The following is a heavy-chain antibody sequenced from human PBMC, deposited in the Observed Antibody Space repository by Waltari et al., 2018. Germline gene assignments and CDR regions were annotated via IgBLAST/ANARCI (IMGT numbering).Heavy chain of an antibody. Sequence: EVKVLESGGALRQPWGSLRLACAGSGCSVGNEVWTWARQAPGKGLEWVSAISANGFSTYYAESVKGRFTISRDNSGSMLYLQMDSLRVDDTATYYCAKGSRPSYNYGMDVWGQGTTVSVSS. J-gene: IGHJ6*02. CDR2: ISANGFST. CDR1: GCSVGNEV. V-gene: IGHV3-23*01. CDR3: AKGSRPSYNYGMDV. D-gene: IGHD6-6*01.